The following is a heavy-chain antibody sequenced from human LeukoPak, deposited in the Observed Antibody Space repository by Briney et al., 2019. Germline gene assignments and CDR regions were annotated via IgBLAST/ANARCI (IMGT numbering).Heavy chain of an antibody. D-gene: IGHD6-19*01. V-gene: IGHV3-33*01. CDR3: ARDTYSSGWHYYFDY. CDR1: GFTFSSYG. J-gene: IGHJ4*02. Sequence: GGSLRLSCAASGFTFSSYGMHWVRQAPGKWLEWVAVIWYDGSNKYYADSVKGRFTISRDNSKNTLYLQMNSLRAEDTAVYYCARDTYSSGWHYYFDYWGQGTLVTVSS. CDR2: IWYDGSNK.